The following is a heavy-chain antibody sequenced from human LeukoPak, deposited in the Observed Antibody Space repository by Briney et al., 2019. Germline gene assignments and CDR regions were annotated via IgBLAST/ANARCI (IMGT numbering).Heavy chain of an antibody. Sequence: ASVKVSCKASGGTFSSYAISWVRQAPGQGLEWMGRIIPILGIANYAQKFQGRVTITADKSTSTAYMELRSLRSDDTAVYYCARGTYDFWGGLGTFDIWGQGTMVTVSS. CDR1: GGTFSSYA. J-gene: IGHJ3*02. CDR3: ARGTYDFWGGLGTFDI. V-gene: IGHV1-69*04. D-gene: IGHD3-3*01. CDR2: IIPILGIA.